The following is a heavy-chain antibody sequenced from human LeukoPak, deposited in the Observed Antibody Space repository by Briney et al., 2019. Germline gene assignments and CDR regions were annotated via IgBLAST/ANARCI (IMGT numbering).Heavy chain of an antibody. J-gene: IGHJ4*02. D-gene: IGHD6-13*01. Sequence: SETLSLTCTVSGGSISTYYWSWIRQPPGKGLEWIGYIYSSGGTNYNPSLKSRVTISEDTSKNQISLKLKSVTAADTAVYYCARRSWYVDYWGQGTPVTVSS. CDR2: IYSSGGT. CDR1: GGSISTYY. V-gene: IGHV4-59*08. CDR3: ARRSWYVDY.